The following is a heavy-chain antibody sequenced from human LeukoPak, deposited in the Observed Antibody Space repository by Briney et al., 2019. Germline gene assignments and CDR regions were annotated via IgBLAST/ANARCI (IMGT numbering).Heavy chain of an antibody. CDR2: IWYDGSNK. V-gene: IGHV3-33*06. Sequence: GGSLRLSCAASGFTFSSYGMHWVRQAPGKGLEWVAVIWYDGSNKYYADSVKGRFTISRDNSKNTLYLQMNSLRAEDTAVYYCAKDRRYSSSWPYYFDYWGQGTLVTVSS. CDR3: AKDRRYSSSWPYYFDY. D-gene: IGHD6-13*01. CDR1: GFTFSSYG. J-gene: IGHJ4*02.